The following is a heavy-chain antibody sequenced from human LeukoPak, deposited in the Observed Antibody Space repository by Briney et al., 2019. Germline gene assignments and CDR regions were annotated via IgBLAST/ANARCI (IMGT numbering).Heavy chain of an antibody. V-gene: IGHV3-21*01. CDR3: ARDPYSGTYGNTYYYYMDI. D-gene: IGHD1-26*01. CDR1: GFSFSSYN. CDR2: ITTSSTYT. J-gene: IGHJ6*03. Sequence: PGGSLRLSCEASGFSFSSYNMDWVRQTPGKGLEWISSITTSSTYTFYADSVKGRFTISRDNARNSLYLQMNSLRVEDTAVYYCARDPYSGTYGNTYYYYMDIWGKGTTVTISS.